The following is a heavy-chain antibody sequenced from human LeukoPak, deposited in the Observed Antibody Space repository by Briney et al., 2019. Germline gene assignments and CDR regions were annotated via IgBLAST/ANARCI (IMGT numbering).Heavy chain of an antibody. V-gene: IGHV4-34*01. CDR2: INHSGST. CDR3: ARASRRRGYGYDLNWFDP. Sequence: PSETLSLTCAVYGGSFSGYYWSWIRQPPGKGLEWIGEINHSGSTNYNPSLKSRVTISVDTSKNQFSLKLSSATAADTAVYYCARASRRRGYGYDLNWFDPWGQGTLVTVSS. CDR1: GGSFSGYY. D-gene: IGHD5-18*01. J-gene: IGHJ5*02.